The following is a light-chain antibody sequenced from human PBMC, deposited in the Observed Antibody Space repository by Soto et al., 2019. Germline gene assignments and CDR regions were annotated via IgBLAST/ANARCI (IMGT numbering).Light chain of an antibody. CDR1: QSVSSSY. CDR2: GAS. CDR3: QQDYNSWT. Sequence: PGERVTLSCRASQSVSSSYLTWYQQKPGQAPRLLIYGASTRATSIPARFSGSGSGTDFTLTISSLQPEDFAVYYCQQDYNSWTFGQGTKV. V-gene: IGKV3D-7*01. J-gene: IGKJ1*01.